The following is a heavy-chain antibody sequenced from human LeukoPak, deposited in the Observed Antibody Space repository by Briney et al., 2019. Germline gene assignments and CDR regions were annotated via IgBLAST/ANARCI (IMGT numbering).Heavy chain of an antibody. D-gene: IGHD2-2*01. CDR2: IKQDGSEK. J-gene: IGHJ5*02. Sequence: GGSLRLSCAASGFTFSSYWMSWVRQAPGKGLEWVANIKQDGSEKYYVDSVKGRFTISRDNAKNSVYLQMNSLRAEDTAVYHCARVGCSSTSCHDSPNWFDPWGQGTLVTVSS. CDR1: GFTFSSYW. V-gene: IGHV3-7*01. CDR3: ARVGCSSTSCHDSPNWFDP.